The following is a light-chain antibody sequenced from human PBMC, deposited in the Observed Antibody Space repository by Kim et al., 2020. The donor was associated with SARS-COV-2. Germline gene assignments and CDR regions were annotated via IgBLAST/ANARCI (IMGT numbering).Light chain of an antibody. CDR3: QVWDRSSDHLV. CDR1: NIGSKS. Sequence: SYELTQPPSVSVAPGKTARITCGGNNIGSKSVHWYQQKPGQAPVLVIYYDSDRPSGIPERFSGSNSGNTATLTISRVEAGEEADYYCQVWDRSSDHLVFG. J-gene: IGLJ3*02. V-gene: IGLV3-21*04. CDR2: YDS.